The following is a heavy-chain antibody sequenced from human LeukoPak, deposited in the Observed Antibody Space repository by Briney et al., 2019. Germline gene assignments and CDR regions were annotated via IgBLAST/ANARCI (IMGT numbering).Heavy chain of an antibody. Sequence: GGSLRLSCAASGFTFSTYSMNWVRQAPGKGLEWVSSISSSSSYIYYADSVKGRFTISRDNAKSSLYLQMNSLRAEDTAVYYCARDPPYSGSYGDAFDIWGQGTMVTVSS. CDR2: ISSSSSYI. CDR3: ARDPPYSGSYGDAFDI. D-gene: IGHD1-26*01. CDR1: GFTFSTYS. J-gene: IGHJ3*02. V-gene: IGHV3-21*01.